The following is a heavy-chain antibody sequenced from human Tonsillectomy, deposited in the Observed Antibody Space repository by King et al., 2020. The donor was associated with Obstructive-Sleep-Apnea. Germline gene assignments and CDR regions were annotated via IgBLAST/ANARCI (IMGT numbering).Heavy chain of an antibody. D-gene: IGHD5-18*01. Sequence: HVQLQQWGAGLLKPSETLSLTCAVYGGSFSGYYWSWIRQPPGKGLEWIGEINHSGSTNYNPSLKIRVTISVDTSKNQFSLKLSSVTAADTAVYYCARVGGVDTAMVTPFFFDYWGQGTLVTVSS. CDR3: ARVGGVDTAMVTPFFFDY. CDR2: INHSGST. V-gene: IGHV4-34*01. J-gene: IGHJ4*02. CDR1: GGSFSGYY.